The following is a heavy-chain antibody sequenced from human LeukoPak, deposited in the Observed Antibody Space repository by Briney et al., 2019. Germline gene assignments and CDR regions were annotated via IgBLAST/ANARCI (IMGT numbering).Heavy chain of an antibody. CDR3: ARGVVVPAAVDY. D-gene: IGHD2-2*01. Sequence: PSETLSLTCTVSGGSINSYYWSWIRQPPGKGLEWVGYIFYTGSTNYNPSLKSRVTISVDRSKNQFSLKLSSVTAADTAVYYCARGVVVPAAVDYWGQGTLVTVSS. CDR2: IFYTGST. V-gene: IGHV4-59*08. J-gene: IGHJ4*02. CDR1: GGSINSYY.